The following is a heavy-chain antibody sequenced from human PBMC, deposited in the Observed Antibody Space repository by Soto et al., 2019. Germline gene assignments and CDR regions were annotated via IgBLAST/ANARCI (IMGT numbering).Heavy chain of an antibody. Sequence: SETLSLTCTVSGGCISSGDYYWSWIRQPPGKGLEWIGYIYYSGSTNYNPSLKSRVTISVDTSKNPFSLMLYSVTAADAAVCNSARVCDYWSQGTLVTVSS. CDR3: ARVCDY. CDR2: IYYSGST. V-gene: IGHV4-30-4*01. CDR1: GGCISSGDYY. J-gene: IGHJ4*02.